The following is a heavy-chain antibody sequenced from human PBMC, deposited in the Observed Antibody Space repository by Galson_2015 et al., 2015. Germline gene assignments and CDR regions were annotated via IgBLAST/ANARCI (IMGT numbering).Heavy chain of an antibody. CDR1: GYTFTGYY. CDR2: INPNSGGT. CDR3: ARDAYYYGSGSPPPGGASYYYYYMDV. Sequence: SVKVSCKASGYTFTGYYMHWVRQAPGQGLEWMGWINPNSGGTNYAQKFQGWVAMTRDASISTAYMELSRLRSDDTAVYYCARDAYYYGSGSPPPGGASYYYYYMDVWGKRTTVTVSS. D-gene: IGHD3-10*01. J-gene: IGHJ6*03. V-gene: IGHV1-2*04.